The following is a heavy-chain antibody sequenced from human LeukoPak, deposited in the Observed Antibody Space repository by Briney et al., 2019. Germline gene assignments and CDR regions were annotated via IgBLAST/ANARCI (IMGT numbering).Heavy chain of an antibody. CDR1: GGTFSSYA. V-gene: IGHV1-24*01. D-gene: IGHD4-17*01. J-gene: IGHJ4*02. Sequence: ASVKVSCKASGGTFSSYAISWVRQAPGKGLEWMGGFDPEDGETIYAQKFQGRVTMTEDTSTDTAYMELSSLRSEDTAVYYCATLFPDYGDLRDYWGQGTLVTVSS. CDR2: FDPEDGET. CDR3: ATLFPDYGDLRDY.